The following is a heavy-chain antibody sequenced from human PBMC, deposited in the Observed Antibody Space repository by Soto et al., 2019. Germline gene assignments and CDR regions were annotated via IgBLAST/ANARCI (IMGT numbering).Heavy chain of an antibody. Sequence: QVQLVESGGVVVQPGRSLRLSCAASGFTFSSYAMHWVRQAPGKGLEWVAVISYDGSNKYYADSVKGRFTISRDNSKNTLYLQMNSLRAEDTAVYYCARDQGLDYYFDYWGQGTLVTVSS. CDR2: ISYDGSNK. CDR1: GFTFSSYA. V-gene: IGHV3-30-3*01. D-gene: IGHD6-19*01. J-gene: IGHJ4*02. CDR3: ARDQGLDYYFDY.